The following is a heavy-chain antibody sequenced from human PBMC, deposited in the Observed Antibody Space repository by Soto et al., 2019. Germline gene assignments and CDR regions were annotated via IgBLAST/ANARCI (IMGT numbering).Heavy chain of an antibody. CDR2: ISSSSSTI. D-gene: IGHD3-10*01. V-gene: IGHV3-48*02. J-gene: IGHJ6*03. CDR1: GFTFSSYS. CDR3: ARDPLWFGELRYYYMDV. Sequence: GGSLRLSCAASGFTFSSYSMNWVRQAPGKGLEWVSYISSSSSTIYYADSVKGRFTISRDNAKNSLYLQMNSLRDEDTAVYYCARDPLWFGELRYYYMDVWGKGTTVTVSS.